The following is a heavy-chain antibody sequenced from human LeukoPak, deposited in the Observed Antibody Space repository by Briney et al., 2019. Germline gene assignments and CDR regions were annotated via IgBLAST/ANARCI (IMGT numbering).Heavy chain of an antibody. Sequence: ASVKVSCTASGYNFISYGGSWVRQAPGQGLEWMGWVSGYNGNTNYAQKMEYRVIMTTDPATSTAYMELRDLRSGDTAVYYCARSGFCASSSCYRESDGIDFWGKGTMVTVSS. CDR1: GYNFISYG. D-gene: IGHD2-2*01. CDR3: ARSGFCASSSCYRESDGIDF. CDR2: VSGYNGNT. J-gene: IGHJ3*01. V-gene: IGHV1-18*01.